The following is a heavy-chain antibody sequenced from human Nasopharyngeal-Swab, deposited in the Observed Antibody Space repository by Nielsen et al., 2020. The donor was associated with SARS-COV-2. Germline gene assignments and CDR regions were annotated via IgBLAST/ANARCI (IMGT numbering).Heavy chain of an antibody. J-gene: IGHJ4*02. Sequence: GASLKISCTASGFTFGDYAMSWVRQAPGKGLEWVGFIRSKAYGGTTEYAASVKGRFTISRDDSKSIAYLQMNSLKTEDTAVYYCTRGTPYYGSGYLLHYWGQGTLATVSS. CDR2: IRSKAYGGTT. D-gene: IGHD3-10*01. CDR3: TRGTPYYGSGYLLHY. CDR1: GFTFGDYA. V-gene: IGHV3-49*04.